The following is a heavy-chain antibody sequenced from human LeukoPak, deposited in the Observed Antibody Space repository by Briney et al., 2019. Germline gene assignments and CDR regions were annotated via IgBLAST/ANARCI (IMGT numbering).Heavy chain of an antibody. CDR2: ISGDGGST. Sequence: PGGSLRLSCAASGFTFDDYAMHWVRQAPGKGLEWVSLISGDGGSTYYADSVKGRFTISRDNSKNSLYLQMNSLRTDDTALYYCAKGPPYYFDSSGYSYWGQRTLLTVSS. D-gene: IGHD3-22*01. CDR3: AKGPPYYFDSSGYSY. CDR1: GFTFDDYA. V-gene: IGHV3-43*02. J-gene: IGHJ4*02.